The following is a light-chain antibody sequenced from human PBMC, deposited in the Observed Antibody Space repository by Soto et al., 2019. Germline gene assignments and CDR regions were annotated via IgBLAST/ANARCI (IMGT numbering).Light chain of an antibody. J-gene: IGKJ2*01. Sequence: EXVMTQSPATLSVSPGERATLSCRASQSVSSNFAWYQQKPGQAPRLLIYGASTRATGIPARFSGSGSGTEFTLTISSLQSEDFAVYYCQQYNNWPPLYTFGQGTKLEIK. CDR3: QQYNNWPPLYT. V-gene: IGKV3-15*01. CDR2: GAS. CDR1: QSVSSN.